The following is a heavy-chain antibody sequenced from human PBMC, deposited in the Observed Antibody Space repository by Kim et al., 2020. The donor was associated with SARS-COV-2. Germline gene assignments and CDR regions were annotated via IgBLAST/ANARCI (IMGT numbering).Heavy chain of an antibody. J-gene: IGHJ6*02. CDR3: AADGSPAAAGHYYYYGMDV. D-gene: IGHD6-13*01. CDR2: IVVGSGNT. CDR1: GFTFTSSA. V-gene: IGHV1-58*02. Sequence: SVKVSCKASGFTFTSSAMQWVRQARGQRLEWIGWIVVGSGNTNYAQKSQERVTITRDMSTSTAYMELSSLRSEDTAVYYCAADGSPAAAGHYYYYGMDVWGHGTTVSVSS.